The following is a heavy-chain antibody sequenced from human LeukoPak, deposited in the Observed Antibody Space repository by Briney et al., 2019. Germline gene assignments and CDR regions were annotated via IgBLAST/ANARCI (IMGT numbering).Heavy chain of an antibody. J-gene: IGHJ6*03. CDR1: GDSMSSNYYY. D-gene: IGHD2-2*01. CDR3: ARHLVVPATTYYYYMDV. CDR2: VYFTGSP. Sequence: SETLSLTCTVSGDSMSSNYYYWGCIRQPPGKGLEWIGTVYFTGSPYYNPSLKSRVTISVDTSETQFSLTLSSVTAADTAVYFCARHLVVPATTYYYYMDVWGKGTTVTVSS. V-gene: IGHV4-39*01.